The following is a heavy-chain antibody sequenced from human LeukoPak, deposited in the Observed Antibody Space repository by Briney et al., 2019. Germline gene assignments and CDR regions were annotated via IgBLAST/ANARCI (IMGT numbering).Heavy chain of an antibody. CDR1: GFTFSDYY. D-gene: IGHD1-26*01. Sequence: GGSLRLSCAASGFTFSDYYMSWIRQAPGKGLEWVSYISSSGSTIYYADSVKGRFTISRDNAKNSLYLQMNSLRAEDTAVYYCARDPYSGSYSAYYYYYMDVWGKGTTVTVSS. CDR3: ARDPYSGSYSAYYYYYMDV. J-gene: IGHJ6*03. V-gene: IGHV3-11*04. CDR2: ISSSGSTI.